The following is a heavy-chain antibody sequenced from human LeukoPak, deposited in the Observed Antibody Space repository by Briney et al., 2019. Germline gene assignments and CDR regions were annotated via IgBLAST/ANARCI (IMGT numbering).Heavy chain of an antibody. V-gene: IGHV3-7*01. D-gene: IGHD6-19*01. Sequence: GGSLRLSCGASGFTFSSYAMHWVRQAPGKGLEWVANIKQDGSEKYYVDSVKGRFTISRDNAKNSVYLQMNSLRAEDTAVYYCARVVSSDSGWLDSWGQGTLVTVSS. CDR1: GFTFSSYA. CDR3: ARVVSSDSGWLDS. J-gene: IGHJ4*02. CDR2: IKQDGSEK.